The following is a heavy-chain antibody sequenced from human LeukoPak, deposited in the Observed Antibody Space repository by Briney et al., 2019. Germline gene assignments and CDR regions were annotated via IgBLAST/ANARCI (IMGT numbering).Heavy chain of an antibody. V-gene: IGHV3-30-3*01. CDR3: ARESIAAAGRAFDY. J-gene: IGHJ4*02. D-gene: IGHD6-13*01. CDR1: GFTFSSYA. CDR2: ISYDGSNK. Sequence: GGSLRLSCAASGFTFSSYAMHWVRQAPGKGPEWVAVISYDGSNKYYADSVKGRFTISRDNSKNTLYLQMNSLRAEDTAVYYCARESIAAAGRAFDYWGQGTLVTVSS.